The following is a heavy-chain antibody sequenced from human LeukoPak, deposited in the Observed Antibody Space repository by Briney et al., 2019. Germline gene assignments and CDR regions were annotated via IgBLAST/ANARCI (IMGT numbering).Heavy chain of an antibody. D-gene: IGHD6-19*01. CDR3: ARDLGAVAGGPSFGMDV. V-gene: IGHV3-21*01. J-gene: IGHJ6*02. CDR2: ISSSSSYI. Sequence: GGSLRLSCAASGFTFSSYSMNWVRQAPGKGLEWVSSISSSSSYIYYADSVKGRFTISRGNAKNSLYLQMNSLRAEDTAVYYCARDLGAVAGGPSFGMDVWGQGTTVTVSS. CDR1: GFTFSSYS.